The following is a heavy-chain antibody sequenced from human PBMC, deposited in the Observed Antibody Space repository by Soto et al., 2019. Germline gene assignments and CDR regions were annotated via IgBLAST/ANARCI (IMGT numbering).Heavy chain of an antibody. Sequence: GGSLRLSCVVSGFSMGNHALTWVRQAPGKGLEWVSSISSTGSKTYYADSIKGRFTISRDNSKNTVFLQMNSLRPDDMAFYFCAREPKPFMTGYYDLWGQGTLVTVSS. CDR1: GFSMGNHA. CDR3: AREPKPFMTGYYDL. D-gene: IGHD3-9*01. CDR2: ISSTGSKT. V-gene: IGHV3-23*01. J-gene: IGHJ4*02.